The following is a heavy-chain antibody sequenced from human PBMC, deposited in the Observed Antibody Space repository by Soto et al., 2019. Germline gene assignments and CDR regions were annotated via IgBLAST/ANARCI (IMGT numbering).Heavy chain of an antibody. CDR1: GFTFSSYL. Sequence: GGSLRLSCAASGFTFSSYLMSWVRQAPGKGLEWVANIKQDGSEKYYVDSVKGRFTISRDNAKNSLYLQMNSLRAEDTAVYYCARSAHSDAFDIWGQGTTVNV. CDR3: ARSAHSDAFDI. D-gene: IGHD6-25*01. J-gene: IGHJ3*02. CDR2: IKQDGSEK. V-gene: IGHV3-7*03.